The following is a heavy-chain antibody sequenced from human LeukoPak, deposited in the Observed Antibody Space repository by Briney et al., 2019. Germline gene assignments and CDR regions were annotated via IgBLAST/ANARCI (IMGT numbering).Heavy chain of an antibody. CDR2: IRYDGSNK. D-gene: IGHD3-9*01. CDR3: ARVGDGYFDWLSYPDY. V-gene: IGHV3-30*02. Sequence: GGSLRLSCAASGFTFSSYGMHWVRQAPGKGLEWVAFIRYDGSNKYYADSVKGRFTISRDNSKNTLYLQMNSLRAEDTAVYYCARVGDGYFDWLSYPDYWGQGTLVTVSS. CDR1: GFTFSSYG. J-gene: IGHJ4*02.